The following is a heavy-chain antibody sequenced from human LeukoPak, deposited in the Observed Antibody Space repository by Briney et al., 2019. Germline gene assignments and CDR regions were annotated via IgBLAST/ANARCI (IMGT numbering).Heavy chain of an antibody. CDR1: SRPICSYY. J-gene: IGHJ6*02. CDR3: VGARSGYYYYYGMDV. V-gene: IGHV4-4*07. D-gene: IGHD1-26*01. Sequence: SETLPLRCTVSSRPICSYYWRSLHQTAGQGRERIGRIYTRQSTNYNPSLQSHVTMSVDTSKNQFSLKLSSVTAADTAGYYAVGARSGYYYYYGMDVWGQGTTVTVSS. CDR2: IYTRQST.